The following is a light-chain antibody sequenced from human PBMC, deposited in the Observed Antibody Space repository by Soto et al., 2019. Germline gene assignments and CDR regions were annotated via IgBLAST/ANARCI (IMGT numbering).Light chain of an antibody. Sequence: DIQMTQSPSSLSASVGDRVTITCRASQGIGNYLAWYQQKPGRVPKLLIYTSSTLQSGVPSRFSGSGSGTDFNLTISSLHPEDVATYYGQQHDNAPLTFGGGTKVEI. CDR2: TSS. CDR3: QQHDNAPLT. CDR1: QGIGNY. J-gene: IGKJ4*01. V-gene: IGKV1-27*01.